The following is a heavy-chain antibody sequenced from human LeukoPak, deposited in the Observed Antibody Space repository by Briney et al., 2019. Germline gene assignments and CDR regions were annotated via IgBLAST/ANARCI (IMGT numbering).Heavy chain of an antibody. CDR1: GFAFSSHS. Sequence: PGGSLRLSYAASGFAFSSHSMNCVRQAPGKGLEWVSSISNSSSYIYYAATVKGRFTISRDNAKNSLYLEMNSLRAEDTAVYYCARDQGPGGAATDYWGQGTLVTVSS. J-gene: IGHJ4*02. D-gene: IGHD1-26*01. CDR3: ARDQGPGGAATDY. CDR2: ISNSSSYI. V-gene: IGHV3-21*01.